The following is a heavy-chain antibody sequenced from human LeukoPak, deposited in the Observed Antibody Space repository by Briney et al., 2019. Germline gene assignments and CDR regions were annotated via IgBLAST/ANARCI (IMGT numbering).Heavy chain of an antibody. CDR1: GGSISSYY. CDR2: FYYSGST. D-gene: IGHD2-15*01. J-gene: IGHJ3*02. CDR3: AREPSGYCSGGSCYDAFDI. Sequence: SSETLSVTCTVSGGSISSYYWSWIRQPPGKGLEWIGYFYYSGSTNYNPSLKSRVTISVDTSKSQFSLKLSSVTAADTAVYYCAREPSGYCSGGSCYDAFDIWGQGTMVTVSS. V-gene: IGHV4-59*01.